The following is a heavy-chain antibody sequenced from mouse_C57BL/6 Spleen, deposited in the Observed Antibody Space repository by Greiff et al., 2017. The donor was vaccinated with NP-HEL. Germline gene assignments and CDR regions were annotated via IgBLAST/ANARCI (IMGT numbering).Heavy chain of an antibody. CDR1: GYSFTGYY. J-gene: IGHJ2*01. D-gene: IGHD1-1*01. CDR2: INPSTGGT. Sequence: EVQLQQSGPELVKPGASVKISCKASGYSFTGYYMNWVKQSPEKSLEWIGEINPSTGGTTYNQKFKAKATLTVDKSSSTAYMQLKSLTSEDSAVYYCARRRAYYGSSFHFDYWGQGTTLTVSS. V-gene: IGHV1-42*01. CDR3: ARRRAYYGSSFHFDY.